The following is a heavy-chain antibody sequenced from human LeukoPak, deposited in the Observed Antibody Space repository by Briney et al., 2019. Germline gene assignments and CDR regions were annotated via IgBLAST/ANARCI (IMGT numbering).Heavy chain of an antibody. Sequence: ASVKVSCKASGYTFTGNYMHWVRQAPGQGLEWMGWINPNSGGTNYAQKFQGRVTMTRDTSISTAYMELSRLRSDDTAVYYCARVEAVAGPIDYWGQGTLVTVSS. J-gene: IGHJ4*02. CDR2: INPNSGGT. D-gene: IGHD6-19*01. CDR1: GYTFTGNY. CDR3: ARVEAVAGPIDY. V-gene: IGHV1-2*02.